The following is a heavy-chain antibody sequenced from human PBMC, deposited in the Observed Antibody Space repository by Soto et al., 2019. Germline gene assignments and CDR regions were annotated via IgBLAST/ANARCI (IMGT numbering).Heavy chain of an antibody. Sequence: QVQLVESGGGVVQPGRSLRLSCAASGFTFSIYAMHWVRQAPGKGLEWVAVISYDGSNKYYADSVKGRFTISRDNSKNTRYLQINSLRTEGTAVYYRARARLDSPALDYWGQGTLVTVSS. D-gene: IGHD2-2*01. V-gene: IGHV3-30-3*01. CDR3: ARARLDSPALDY. CDR1: GFTFSIYA. J-gene: IGHJ4*02. CDR2: ISYDGSNK.